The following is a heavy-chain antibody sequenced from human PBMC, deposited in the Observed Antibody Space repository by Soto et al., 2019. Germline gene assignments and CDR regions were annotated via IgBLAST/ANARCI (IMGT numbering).Heavy chain of an antibody. CDR3: ARAVAGTTVFDY. CDR1: GYTFTSYY. CDR2: INPSGGST. J-gene: IGHJ4*02. Sequence: ASVKVSCKASGYTFTSYYMHWVRQAPGQGLEWMGIINPSGGSTSYAQKFQGRVTMTRDTSISTAYMELSRLRSDDTAVYYCARAVAGTTVFDYWGQGTLVTVSS. D-gene: IGHD6-19*01. V-gene: IGHV1-46*01.